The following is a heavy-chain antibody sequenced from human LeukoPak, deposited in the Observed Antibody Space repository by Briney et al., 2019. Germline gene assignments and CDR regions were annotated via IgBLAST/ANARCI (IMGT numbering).Heavy chain of an antibody. V-gene: IGHV3-30*02. D-gene: IGHD3-10*01. CDR1: GFTFSSYG. J-gene: IGHJ6*03. Sequence: GGSLRLSCAASGFTFSSYGMHWVRQAPGKGLEWVAFIRYDGSNKYYADSVKGRFTISRDNSKNTLYLQMNSLRAEDMAVYYCAKDRKHVKNVLLWFGGVKRGDYMDVWGKGTTVTVSS. CDR2: IRYDGSNK. CDR3: AKDRKHVKNVLLWFGGVKRGDYMDV.